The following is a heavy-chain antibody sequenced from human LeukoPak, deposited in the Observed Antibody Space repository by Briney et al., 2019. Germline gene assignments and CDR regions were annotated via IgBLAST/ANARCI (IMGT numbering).Heavy chain of an antibody. CDR1: GGSIRSSSYY. V-gene: IGHV4-39*07. Sequence: SETLSLTCTVAGGSIRSSSYYWGWIRQPPGKGLEWVGSIYYSGSTYHNPSRKSRVTISVDTSKNQFSLKLSSVTAADTAVYYCANKPSWIQQNTGDAFDIWGQGTMVTVSS. CDR2: IYYSGST. D-gene: IGHD5-18*01. CDR3: ANKPSWIQQNTGDAFDI. J-gene: IGHJ3*02.